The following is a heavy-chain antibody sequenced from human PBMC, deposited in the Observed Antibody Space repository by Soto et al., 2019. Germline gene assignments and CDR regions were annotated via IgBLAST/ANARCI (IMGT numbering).Heavy chain of an antibody. CDR3: ASAPSALYDY. CDR1: GFSVNNY. V-gene: IGHV3-53*01. CDR2: MYSGGGT. D-gene: IGHD3-16*01. Sequence: PGGSLRLSCAASGFSVNNYMSWVRQAPGKGLEGVSVMYSGGGTWYTDSVKGRFTISRDNSKNTLYLQMNSLRAEDTALYYCASAPSALYDYWGQGTLGTVS. J-gene: IGHJ4*02.